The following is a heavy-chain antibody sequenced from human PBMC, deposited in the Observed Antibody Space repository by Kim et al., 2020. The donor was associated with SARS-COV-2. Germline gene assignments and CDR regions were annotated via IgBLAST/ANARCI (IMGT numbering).Heavy chain of an antibody. CDR1: GFTFRDYY. J-gene: IGHJ6*02. Sequence: GGSLRLSCAASGFTFRDYYMSWIRQAPGKGLEWVSYISRTSGSTKYHADSVKGRFTISRDNAKNYLYLQMNSLRVEDTAVYYCARERRSIAVVGSMDVWGQGTTVTVSS. CDR3: ARERRSIAVVGSMDV. CDR2: ISRTSGSTK. V-gene: IGHV3-11*04. D-gene: IGHD6-19*01.